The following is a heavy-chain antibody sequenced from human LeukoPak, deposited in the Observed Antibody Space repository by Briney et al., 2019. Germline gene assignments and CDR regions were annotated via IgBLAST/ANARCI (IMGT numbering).Heavy chain of an antibody. CDR2: IRYDGSNN. Sequence: GGSLRLSCAASGFTFSRYGMHWVRQAPGKGLEWVAFIRYDGSNNHYADSVKGRFTISRDNFKNTLYLQMNSLRPEDTSVYYCAKGRVRGVILPLDYWGQGTLVTVSS. CDR1: GFTFSRYG. J-gene: IGHJ4*02. D-gene: IGHD3-10*01. V-gene: IGHV3-30*02. CDR3: AKGRVRGVILPLDY.